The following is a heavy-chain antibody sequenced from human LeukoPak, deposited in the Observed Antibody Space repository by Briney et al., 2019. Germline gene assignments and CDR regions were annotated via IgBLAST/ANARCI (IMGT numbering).Heavy chain of an antibody. CDR2: IGYDESKK. D-gene: IGHD6-19*01. CDR1: GFTFNNFG. V-gene: IGHV3-30*02. CDR3: SETDYSSGWYSG. Sequence: GGSLRLSCEASGFTFNNFGMHWVRQAPGKGLEWVAFIGYDESKKYYAESVKGRFTISRDDSKNTLYLQMSALKTEDTAVYYCSETDYSSGWYSGWGQGTLVTVSS. J-gene: IGHJ4*02.